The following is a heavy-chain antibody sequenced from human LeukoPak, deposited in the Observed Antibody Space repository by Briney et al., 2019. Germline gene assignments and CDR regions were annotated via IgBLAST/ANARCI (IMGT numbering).Heavy chain of an antibody. Sequence: TGGSLRLSCAASGFTFSSYWMHWVRQAPGKGLVWVSRINSDGSSTSYADSVKGRFTISRGNAKNTLYLQMNSLRAEDTAVYYCARDFGDSSGYYADYWGQGTLVTVSS. CDR2: INSDGSST. CDR3: ARDFGDSSGYYADY. D-gene: IGHD3-22*01. CDR1: GFTFSSYW. V-gene: IGHV3-74*01. J-gene: IGHJ4*02.